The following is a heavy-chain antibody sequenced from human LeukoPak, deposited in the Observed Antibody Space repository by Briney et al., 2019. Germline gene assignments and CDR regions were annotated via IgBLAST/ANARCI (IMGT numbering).Heavy chain of an antibody. CDR2: FYYSGST. J-gene: IGHJ4*02. CDR3: AGATATGPYFDY. CDR1: GGSISSYY. D-gene: IGHD4-11*01. V-gene: IGHV4-59*01. Sequence: SETLSLTCTVSGGSISSYYWSWIRQPPGKGLEWIGYFYYSGSTNYNPSLKSRVTISVDTSKNQFSLKLSSVTAADTAVYYCAGATATGPYFDYWGQGTLVTVSS.